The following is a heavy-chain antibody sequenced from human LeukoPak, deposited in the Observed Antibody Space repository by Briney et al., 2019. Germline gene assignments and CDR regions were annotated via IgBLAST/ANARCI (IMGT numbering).Heavy chain of an antibody. CDR1: GFTFSSYS. V-gene: IGHV3-21*01. Sequence: GGALSLSSASSGFTFSSYSMNSVRQAPGKGLECVSSISSSSSYIYYADAVKGRFTIPRDKDQNSLYLQMNSLRAEDTDVYYCARGGYRDGDYGFDLWGQGTMVTVSS. CDR2: ISSSSSYI. J-gene: IGHJ3*01. D-gene: IGHD5-18*01. CDR3: ARGGYRDGDYGFDL.